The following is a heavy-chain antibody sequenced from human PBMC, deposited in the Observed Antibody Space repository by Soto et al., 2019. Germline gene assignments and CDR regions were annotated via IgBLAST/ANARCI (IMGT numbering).Heavy chain of an antibody. Sequence: SVTVSCTASGGTFSSYAISWVRQAPGQGLEWMGGIIPIFGTANYAQKFQGRVTITADESTSTAYMELSSLRSEDTAVYYCARGPEWLFSYYYGMDVWGQGTTVTV. V-gene: IGHV1-69*01. CDR3: ARGPEWLFSYYYGMDV. J-gene: IGHJ6*02. CDR2: IIPIFGTA. D-gene: IGHD3-3*01. CDR1: GGTFSSYA.